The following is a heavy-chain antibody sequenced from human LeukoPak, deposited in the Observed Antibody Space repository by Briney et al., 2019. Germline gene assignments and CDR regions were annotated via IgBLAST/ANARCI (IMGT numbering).Heavy chain of an antibody. V-gene: IGHV3-21*01. Sequence: GGSLRLSCAASGFTFSSYSMNWVRQAPGKGLEWVSSISSSSSYIYYADSVKGRFTISRDNAKNSLYLQMNSLRAEDTAVYYCARVGTYYDFWSGYYPFDYWGQGTLVTVSS. CDR1: GFTFSSYS. D-gene: IGHD3-3*01. CDR3: ARVGTYYDFWSGYYPFDY. CDR2: ISSSSSYI. J-gene: IGHJ4*02.